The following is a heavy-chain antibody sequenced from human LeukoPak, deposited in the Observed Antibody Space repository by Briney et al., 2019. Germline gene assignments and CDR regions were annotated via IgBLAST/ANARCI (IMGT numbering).Heavy chain of an antibody. CDR3: ARSHQAARGPVDY. D-gene: IGHD3-10*01. CDR2: IWYDGSNK. J-gene: IGHJ4*02. CDR1: GFTFSSYG. V-gene: IGHV3-33*01. Sequence: GRSLRLSCAASGFTFSSYGVHWVRQAPGKGLEWVAVIWYDGSNKYYADSVKGRFTISRDNSKNTLYLQMNSLRAEDTAVYYCARSHQAARGPVDYWGQGTLVTVSS.